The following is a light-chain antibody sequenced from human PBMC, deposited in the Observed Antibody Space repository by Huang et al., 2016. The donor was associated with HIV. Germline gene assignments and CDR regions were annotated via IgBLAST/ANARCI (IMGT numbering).Light chain of an antibody. CDR3: QQYNNWPYT. V-gene: IGKV3-15*01. CDR1: QSVGRK. J-gene: IGKJ2*01. CDR2: GAS. Sequence: DTVMTQTPATLSVSPGARATLSCRASQSVGRKLAWFQQKPGQAHRLLIHGASTRATGIPARFSGSWSGKEFTLTISSLQSEDFAVYYCQQYNNWPYTFGQGTKLEIK.